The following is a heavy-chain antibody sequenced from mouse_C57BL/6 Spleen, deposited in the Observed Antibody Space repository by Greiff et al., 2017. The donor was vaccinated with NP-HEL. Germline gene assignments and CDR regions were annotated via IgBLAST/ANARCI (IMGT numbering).Heavy chain of an antibody. CDR3: ARGIYYDAMDY. CDR1: GYTFTSYW. D-gene: IGHD2-1*01. V-gene: IGHV1-61*01. J-gene: IGHJ4*01. Sequence: QVQLQQPGAELVRPGSSVKLSCKASGYTFTSYWMDWVKQRPGQGLEWIGNIYPSDSETHYNQKFKDKATLTVDKSSSTAYMQLSSLTSEDSAVYYCARGIYYDAMDYWGQGTSVTVSS. CDR2: IYPSDSET.